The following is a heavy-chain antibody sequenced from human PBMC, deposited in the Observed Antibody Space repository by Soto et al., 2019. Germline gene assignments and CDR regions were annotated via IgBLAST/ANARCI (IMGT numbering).Heavy chain of an antibody. J-gene: IGHJ2*01. CDR1: GYTFTSYY. D-gene: IGHD2-2*01. Sequence: QVQLVQSGAEVKKPGASVKVSCKASGYTFTSYYMHWVRQAPGQGLEWMGIINPSGGSTSYAQKLQGRVSITRDTAQSKGYMELSILRYNDPAVYYCARDGLYCSSTSCYAVKPQKKFYWSFDLWGRGTLVTVSS. CDR3: ARDGLYCSSTSCYAVKPQKKFYWSFDL. V-gene: IGHV1-46*03. CDR2: INPSGGST.